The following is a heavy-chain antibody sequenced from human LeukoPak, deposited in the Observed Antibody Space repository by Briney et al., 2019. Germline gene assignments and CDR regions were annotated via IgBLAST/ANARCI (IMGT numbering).Heavy chain of an antibody. J-gene: IGHJ4*02. CDR2: IRTSGRTI. V-gene: IGHV3-48*03. CDR3: AGSSPYGYFDH. D-gene: IGHD2-2*03. Sequence: GGSLRLSCAVSGLTFSGLELNWVRQAPGEGLDWVSYIRTSGRTINYADFVKGRLTISRDNAKNSLFLQMNTLRAEHTAVYYCAGSSPYGYFDHWGQGTLVSVSS. CDR1: GLTFSGLE.